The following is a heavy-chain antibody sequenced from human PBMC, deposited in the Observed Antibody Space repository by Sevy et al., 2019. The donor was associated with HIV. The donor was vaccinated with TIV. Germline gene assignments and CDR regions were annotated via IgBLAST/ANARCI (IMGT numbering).Heavy chain of an antibody. CDR3: AREGCTRPLDY. J-gene: IGHJ4*02. CDR1: GFAFYDYS. D-gene: IGHD2-8*01. Sequence: GGSLRLSCAASGFAFYDYSMSWIRQAPGKGLEWVATLSFGCGMINYADSVKGRFTISRDNSKNSFYLQMDNLRVEDTALYYCAREGCTRPLDYWGQGTRVTVSS. V-gene: IGHV3-23*01. CDR2: LSFGCGMI.